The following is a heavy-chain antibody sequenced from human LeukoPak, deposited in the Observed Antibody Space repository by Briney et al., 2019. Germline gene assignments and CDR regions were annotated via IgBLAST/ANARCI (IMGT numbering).Heavy chain of an antibody. CDR3: AREESHDFWSGYYPRPTDY. CDR1: GASFSGYY. CDR2: VSDSGNT. D-gene: IGHD3-3*01. Sequence: SETLSLTCAVYGASFSGYYWSWIRQPLGKGLEWIGEVSDSGNTNYKSSLKCRVSISVDTSKNQFSLKLSSVTAADTAVYYCAREESHDFWSGYYPRPTDYWGQGTLVTVSS. V-gene: IGHV4-34*01. J-gene: IGHJ4*02.